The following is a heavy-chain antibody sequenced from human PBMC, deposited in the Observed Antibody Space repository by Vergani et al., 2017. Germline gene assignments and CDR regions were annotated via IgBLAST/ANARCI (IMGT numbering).Heavy chain of an antibody. J-gene: IGHJ3*02. V-gene: IGHV3-23*01. Sequence: EVQLLESGGRVVRPGESLRIYCTVSGFNFRDYGMSWVRQVPGKGLEWVSTLSASDRRTHYADSVKGRFTISRDISKNTLFLHMNSLRPEDTAVYYCAKVGRSEVAGTFGAFDIWGQGTMVSVSS. CDR3: AKVGRSEVAGTFGAFDI. D-gene: IGHD6-19*01. CDR2: LSASDRRT. CDR1: GFNFRDYG.